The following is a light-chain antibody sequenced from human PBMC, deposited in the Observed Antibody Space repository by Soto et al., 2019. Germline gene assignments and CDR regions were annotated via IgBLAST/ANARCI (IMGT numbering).Light chain of an antibody. CDR2: DAS. J-gene: IGKJ1*01. CDR1: QGISSW. V-gene: IGKV1-5*01. CDR3: QQYNSYSWT. Sequence: MKMSKSPSSVSASVEDRVTITCRASQGISSWLAWYQQKPGKAPKLLIYDASSLESGVPSRFSGSGSGTEFTLTISSLQPDDFATYYCQQYNSYSWTFGQGTKVDI.